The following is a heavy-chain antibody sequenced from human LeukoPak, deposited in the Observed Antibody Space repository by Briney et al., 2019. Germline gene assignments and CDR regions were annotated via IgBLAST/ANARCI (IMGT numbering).Heavy chain of an antibody. CDR3: ARDGLPGSAAGTRGYFQH. D-gene: IGHD6-13*01. CDR2: ISAYNGNT. V-gene: IGHV1-18*04. Sequence: ASVKVSCKASGYTFTGYYMHWVRQAPGQGLEWMGWISAYNGNTNYAQKLQGRVTMTTDTSTSTAYMELRSLRSDDTAVYYCARDGLPGSAAGTRGYFQHWGQGTLVTVSS. CDR1: GYTFTGYY. J-gene: IGHJ1*01.